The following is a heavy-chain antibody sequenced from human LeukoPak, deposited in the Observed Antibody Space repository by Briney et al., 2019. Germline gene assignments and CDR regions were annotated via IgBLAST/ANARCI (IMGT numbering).Heavy chain of an antibody. CDR2: ISYDGSNK. J-gene: IGHJ6*02. CDR3: AKESGWFGDYYYGMDV. D-gene: IGHD3-10*01. CDR1: GFTFSSYG. Sequence: GGSLRLSCAASGFTFSSYGMHWVRQAPGKGLGWVAVISYDGSNKYYADSVKGRFTISRDNSKNTLYLQMNSLRAEDTAVYYCAKESGWFGDYYYGMDVWGQGTTVTVSS. V-gene: IGHV3-30*18.